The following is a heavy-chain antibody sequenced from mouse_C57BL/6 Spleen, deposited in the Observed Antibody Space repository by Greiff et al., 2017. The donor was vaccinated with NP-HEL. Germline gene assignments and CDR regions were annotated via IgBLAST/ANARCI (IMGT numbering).Heavy chain of an antibody. J-gene: IGHJ2*01. D-gene: IGHD1-1*01. CDR1: GYTFTDYE. CDR3: TRYYYGSSYYYFDY. V-gene: IGHV1-15*01. Sequence: QVQLQQSGAELVRPGASVTLSCKASGYTFTDYEMHWVKQTPVHGLEWIGAIDPETGGTAYNQKFKGKAILTADKSSSTAYMELRSLTSEDSAVYYCTRYYYGSSYYYFDYWGQGTTLTVSS. CDR2: IDPETGGT.